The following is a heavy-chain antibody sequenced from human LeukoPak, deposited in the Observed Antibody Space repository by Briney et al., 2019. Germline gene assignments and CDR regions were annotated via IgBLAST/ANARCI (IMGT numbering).Heavy chain of an antibody. V-gene: IGHV1-69*04. Sequence: ASVTVSCKASGGTYSCYAISWVPKAPGQGLEWMGRIIPILGIANYEQKFQGRVTMTRGTSTSTVYMELSSLRSEDTAVYYCARDRGNALDIWGQGTMVTVSS. J-gene: IGHJ3*02. CDR1: GGTYSCYA. D-gene: IGHD2-15*01. CDR3: ARDRGNALDI. CDR2: IIPILGIA.